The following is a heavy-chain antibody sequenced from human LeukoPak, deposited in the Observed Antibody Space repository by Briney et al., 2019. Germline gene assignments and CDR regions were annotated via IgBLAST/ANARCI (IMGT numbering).Heavy chain of an antibody. D-gene: IGHD2-8*01. V-gene: IGHV3-9*01. CDR2: ITWNSGSI. CDR3: AKGRTLKVYFYGY. Sequence: PGGSLRLSCAASGFTFDDYAMHWVRQAPGKGLEWVSGITWNSGSIGYADSVKGRFTISRDNAKNSVYLQMNSLRAEDTALYYRAKGRTLKVYFYGYLGQGTPVNVPS. J-gene: IGHJ4*01. CDR1: GFTFDDYA.